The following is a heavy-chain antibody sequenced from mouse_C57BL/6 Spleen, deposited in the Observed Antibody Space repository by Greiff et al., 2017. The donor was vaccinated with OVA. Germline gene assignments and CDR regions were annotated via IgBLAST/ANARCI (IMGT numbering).Heavy chain of an antibody. D-gene: IGHD3-2*02. J-gene: IGHJ2*01. Sequence: EVQLQQSGAELVKPGASVKLSCTASGFHIKDYYMHWVKQRTEQGLEWIGRIDPEDGETKYAPQFQGKATITADTSSNTAYLQLSSLTSEETAVYYCARGWTAQATDWGQGTTLTVSS. CDR2: IDPEDGET. V-gene: IGHV14-2*01. CDR3: ARGWTAQATD. CDR1: GFHIKDYY.